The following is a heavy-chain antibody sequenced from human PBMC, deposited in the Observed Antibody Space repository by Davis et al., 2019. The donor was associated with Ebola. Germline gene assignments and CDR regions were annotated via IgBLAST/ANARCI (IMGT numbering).Heavy chain of an antibody. CDR3: ARDDYGMDV. CDR2: IYSGGNA. Sequence: PGGSLRLSCAASGFTVSNSYMSWVRQAPGKGLEWVSVIYSGGNAYYADSVKGRFTISRDNSNNLLYLQMNSLRAEDTAVYYCARDDYGMDVWGQGTTVTVSS. V-gene: IGHV3-53*01. CDR1: GFTVSNSY. J-gene: IGHJ6*02.